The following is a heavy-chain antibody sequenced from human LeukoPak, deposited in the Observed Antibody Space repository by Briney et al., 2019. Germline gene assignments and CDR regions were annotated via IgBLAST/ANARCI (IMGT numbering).Heavy chain of an antibody. CDR2: TYYRYKWYF. Sequence: SPTLSLTFDISGDTVSSYSVAWIWLTQSPPRGLEGLGSTYYRYKWYFDYPVSGKSRITISPDQSQNQFSLQLTSVTADDPAVYYCARGFALDFWGQGTMVTVSS. CDR1: GDTVSSYSVA. CDR3: ARGFALDF. V-gene: IGHV6-1*01. J-gene: IGHJ3*01.